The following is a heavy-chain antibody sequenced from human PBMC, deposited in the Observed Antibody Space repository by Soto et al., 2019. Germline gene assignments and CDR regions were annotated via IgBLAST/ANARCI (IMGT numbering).Heavy chain of an antibody. CDR1: GGTFSSYA. CDR3: AGGSSGYYYVHDY. CDR2: IIPIFGTA. J-gene: IGHJ4*02. Sequence: QVQLVQSGAEVKKPGSSVKVSCKASGGTFSSYAISWVRQAPGQGLEWMGGIIPIFGTANYAQKFQGRVTITADEATSPAYMELSSRRSEDTAVYYCAGGSSGYYYVHDYWGQGALVTVSS. D-gene: IGHD3-22*01. V-gene: IGHV1-69*12.